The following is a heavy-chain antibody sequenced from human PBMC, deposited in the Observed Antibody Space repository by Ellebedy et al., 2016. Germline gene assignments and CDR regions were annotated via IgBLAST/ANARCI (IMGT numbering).Heavy chain of an antibody. J-gene: IGHJ3*01. CDR2: MNQDGSRK. CDR1: GFAFSSFW. CDR3: ARAGYESAYDF. Sequence: GESLKISCAASGFAFSSFWMAWVRQAPGKGLEWVANMNQDGSRKYHLDSMKGRFTISRDNAKNSVYLQMNSLRADDTAVYYCARAGYESAYDFWGQGTRVTVSS. V-gene: IGHV3-7*03. D-gene: IGHD2-15*01.